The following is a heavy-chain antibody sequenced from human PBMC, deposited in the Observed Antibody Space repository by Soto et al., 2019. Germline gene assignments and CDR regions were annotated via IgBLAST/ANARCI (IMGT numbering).Heavy chain of an antibody. D-gene: IGHD4-17*01. Sequence: EVQLVESGGGLVKPGRSLRLSCTASGFTFGDYAMSWFRQAPGKGLEWVGFIRSKAYGGTTEYAASVKGRFTISRDDSKSIAYLQMNSLKTEDTAVYYCTRDTFTVTTSVGHYYGMDVWGQGTTVTVSS. CDR3: TRDTFTVTTSVGHYYGMDV. CDR1: GFTFGDYA. J-gene: IGHJ6*02. CDR2: IRSKAYGGTT. V-gene: IGHV3-49*05.